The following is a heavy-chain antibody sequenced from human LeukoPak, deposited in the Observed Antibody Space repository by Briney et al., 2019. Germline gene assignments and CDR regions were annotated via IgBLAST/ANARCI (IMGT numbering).Heavy chain of an antibody. Sequence: SETLSLTCAVYGGSFSGYYWNWIRQPPGKGLEWIGEINHSGSTNYNPSLKSRVTISVDTSKNQFSLKLSSVTAADTAVYYCARGRYSSGWYGTVSRPDNWFDPWGQGTLVTVSS. CDR1: GGSFSGYY. CDR2: INHSGST. J-gene: IGHJ5*02. D-gene: IGHD6-19*01. CDR3: ARGRYSSGWYGTVSRPDNWFDP. V-gene: IGHV4-34*01.